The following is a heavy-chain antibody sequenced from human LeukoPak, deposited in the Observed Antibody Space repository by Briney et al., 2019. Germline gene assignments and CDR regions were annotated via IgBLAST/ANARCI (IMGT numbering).Heavy chain of an antibody. J-gene: IGHJ3*02. V-gene: IGHV3-30*18. Sequence: GGSLRLSCAASGFTFSSYGMRWVRQAPGKGLEWVAVISYDGSNKYYADSVKGRFTTSRDNSKNTLYLQMNSLRAEDTAVYYCAKDHYDYVSRDAFDIWGQGTMVTVSS. CDR3: AKDHYDYVSRDAFDI. CDR2: ISYDGSNK. D-gene: IGHD3-16*01. CDR1: GFTFSSYG.